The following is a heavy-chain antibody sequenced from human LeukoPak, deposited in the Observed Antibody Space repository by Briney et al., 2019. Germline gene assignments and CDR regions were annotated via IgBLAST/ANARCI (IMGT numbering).Heavy chain of an antibody. D-gene: IGHD2-8*02. CDR1: GFTFSSYS. Sequence: HSGGSLRLSCAASGFTFSSYSMNWVRQAPGKGLGWVSSIFPSGGEIHYADSVRGRFTISRDNSKSTLSLQMNSLRAEDTAIYYCATYRQVLLPFESWGQGTLVTVSS. CDR3: ATYRQVLLPFES. J-gene: IGHJ4*02. CDR2: IFPSGGEI. V-gene: IGHV3-23*01.